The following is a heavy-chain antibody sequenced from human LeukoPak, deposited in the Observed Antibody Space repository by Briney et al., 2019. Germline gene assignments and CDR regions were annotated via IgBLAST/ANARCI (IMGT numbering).Heavy chain of an antibody. CDR3: ARGPNTLRFLEWLDGLDP. CDR1: GYTFTSYY. CDR2: INPSGGST. V-gene: IGHV1-46*01. J-gene: IGHJ5*02. Sequence: GESLKVSCKASGYTFTSYYMHWVRQAPGQGLEWMGIINPSGGSTSHAQKFQGRVTMTRNTSISTAYMELSSLRSEDTAVYYCARGPNTLRFLEWLDGLDPWGQGTLVTVSS. D-gene: IGHD3-3*01.